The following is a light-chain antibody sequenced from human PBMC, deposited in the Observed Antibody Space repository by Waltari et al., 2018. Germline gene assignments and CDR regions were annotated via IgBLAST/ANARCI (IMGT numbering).Light chain of an antibody. V-gene: IGLV2-8*01. Sequence: QSALTPPPSASGSPGQSVTISCTGTSSDVGGYNFVSWYQQHPGKAPKLIIYEVRERPTGVPDRFSGSKSGNTASLTVSGLQTEDEADYYCSSYAGSMTVVFGGGTKLTVL. CDR3: SSYAGSMTVV. CDR2: EVR. J-gene: IGLJ2*01. CDR1: SSDVGGYNF.